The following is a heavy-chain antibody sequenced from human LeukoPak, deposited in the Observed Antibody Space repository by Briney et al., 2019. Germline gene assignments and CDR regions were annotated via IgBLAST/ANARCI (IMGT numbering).Heavy chain of an antibody. CDR3: ATQGARNCSGGSCRYSWFDP. V-gene: IGHV4-34*01. CDR2: INHSGST. D-gene: IGHD2-15*01. J-gene: IGHJ5*02. Sequence: SETLSLTCAVYGGSFSGYYWSWIRQPPGKGLEWIGEINHSGSTNYNPSLKSRVTISVDTSKNQFSLKLNSVTAADTAVYYCATQGARNCSGGSCRYSWFDPWGQGTLVTVSS. CDR1: GGSFSGYY.